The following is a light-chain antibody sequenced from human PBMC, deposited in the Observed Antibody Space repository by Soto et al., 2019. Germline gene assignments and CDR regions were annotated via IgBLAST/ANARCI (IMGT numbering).Light chain of an antibody. V-gene: IGKV3-20*01. J-gene: IGKJ2*01. CDR2: GAS. Sequence: EIVLTQSPGTLSLSPGERATLSCRASQSVTSSYLAWYQHKRGQAPRLLIYGASSRATGIPDRFSGSGSGPDFTLTVSRLEPEDFAVYYCQHYGSSMYTFGQGTKLEIK. CDR3: QHYGSSMYT. CDR1: QSVTSSY.